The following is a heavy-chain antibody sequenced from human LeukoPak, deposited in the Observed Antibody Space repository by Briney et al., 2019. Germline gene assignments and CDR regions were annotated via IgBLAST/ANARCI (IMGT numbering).Heavy chain of an antibody. CDR1: GYTFDDHG. J-gene: IGHJ4*02. Sequence: PGGSLRLSCAGSGYTFDDHGMSWVRQAPGKGLEWVAGINWDGDSTGYADSVKGRFTISRDNAKNSLFLQMNSLRAEEDTALYYCAKGDRNGWYFDYWGLGTLVIVSS. D-gene: IGHD6-19*01. CDR3: AKGDRNGWYFDY. V-gene: IGHV3-20*04. CDR2: INWDGDST.